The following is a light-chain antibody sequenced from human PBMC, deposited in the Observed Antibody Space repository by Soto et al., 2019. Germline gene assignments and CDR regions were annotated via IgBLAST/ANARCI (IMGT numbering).Light chain of an antibody. CDR1: QSISSW. J-gene: IGKJ1*01. CDR3: QHYNSYSEA. Sequence: DIQMNQSPSTLSASIGDRVTITCRASQSISSWLAWYQQKPGKAPKLLIYKASTLKSGVPSRFSGSGSGTEFTLTISSLQPDDFATYYCQHYNSYSEAFGQRTKVDIK. CDR2: KAS. V-gene: IGKV1-5*03.